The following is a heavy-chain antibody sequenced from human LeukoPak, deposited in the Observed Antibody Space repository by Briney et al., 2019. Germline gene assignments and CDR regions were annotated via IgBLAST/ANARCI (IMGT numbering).Heavy chain of an antibody. D-gene: IGHD1-26*01. CDR1: GGSISSYY. Sequence: ASETLSLTCTVSGGSISSYYWSWIRQPPGKGLEWIGYIYYSGSTYYNPSLKSRVTISVDTSKNQFSLKLSSVTAADTAVYYCARGGSGSYLEWFDPWGQGTLVTVSS. V-gene: IGHV4-30-4*01. CDR3: ARGGSGSYLEWFDP. J-gene: IGHJ5*02. CDR2: IYYSGST.